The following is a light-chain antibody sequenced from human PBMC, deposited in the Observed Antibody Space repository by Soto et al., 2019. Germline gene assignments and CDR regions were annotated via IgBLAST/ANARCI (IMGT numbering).Light chain of an antibody. V-gene: IGKV3-15*01. CDR2: GAS. CDR3: QQRF. Sequence: EIVMTQSPATLSVSPGERATLSCRASQSVSNNLAWYQQKPGQAPRLLIYGASTRATGVPARFSGSGSGTEFTLSISSLQSEDFAFYYCQQRFFGPGTKVDLK. J-gene: IGKJ3*01. CDR1: QSVSNN.